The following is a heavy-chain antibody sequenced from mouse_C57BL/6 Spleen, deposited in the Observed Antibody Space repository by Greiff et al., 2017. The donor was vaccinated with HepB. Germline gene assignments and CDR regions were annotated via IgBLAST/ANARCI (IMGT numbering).Heavy chain of an antibody. CDR3: ARRNWDGDWYFDV. V-gene: IGHV1-26*01. CDR1: GYTFTDYY. Sequence: EVQLQQSGPELVKPGASVKISCKASGYTFTDYYMNWVKQSHGKSLEWIGDINPNNGGTSYNQKFKGKATLTVDKSSSTAYMELRSLTSEDSAVYYCARRNWDGDWYFDVWGTGTTVTVSS. CDR2: INPNNGGT. D-gene: IGHD4-1*01. J-gene: IGHJ1*03.